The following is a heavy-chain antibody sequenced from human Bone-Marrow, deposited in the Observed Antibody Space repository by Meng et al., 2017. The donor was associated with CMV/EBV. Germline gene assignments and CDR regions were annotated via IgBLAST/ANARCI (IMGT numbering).Heavy chain of an antibody. V-gene: IGHV3-30-3*01. CDR3: ARAAWGGYDPFDY. Sequence: GGSLRLSCAAFGFTFSSYAMHWVRQAPGKGLEWVAVISYDGSNKYYADSVKGRFTISRDNSKNTLYLQMNSLRAEDTAVYYCARAAWGGYDPFDYWGQGTLVTVSS. D-gene: IGHD5-12*01. CDR1: GFTFSSYA. CDR2: ISYDGSNK. J-gene: IGHJ4*02.